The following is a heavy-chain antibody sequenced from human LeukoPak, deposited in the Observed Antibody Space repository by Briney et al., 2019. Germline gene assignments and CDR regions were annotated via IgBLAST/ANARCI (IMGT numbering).Heavy chain of an antibody. Sequence: SVKVSCKASGGTFSSYAISWVRQAPGQGLEWMGRIIPIFDTSNYAQIFQGRVTITADKSTSTAYMELSSLRSEDTAVYYCAIPGPSSSSLGPDYWGQGTLVTVSS. J-gene: IGHJ4*02. V-gene: IGHV1-69*06. CDR3: AIPGPSSSSLGPDY. CDR2: IIPIFDTS. CDR1: GGTFSSYA. D-gene: IGHD6-6*01.